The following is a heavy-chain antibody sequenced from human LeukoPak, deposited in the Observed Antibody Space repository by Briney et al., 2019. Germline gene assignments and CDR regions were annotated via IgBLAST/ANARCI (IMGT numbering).Heavy chain of an antibody. CDR2: VNPNSGDT. J-gene: IGHJ3*02. CDR1: GYSFTGHY. D-gene: IGHD3-22*01. V-gene: IGHV1-2*02. CDR3: ARDYYDSSGQGAFDI. Sequence: GASVKVSCKASGYSFTGHYILWVRQDPGQGLEWVGWVNPNSGDTNYAQKFQGRVTMTRDTSISTAYMELSSLRSDDTAVYYCARDYYDSSGQGAFDIWGQGTMVTVSS.